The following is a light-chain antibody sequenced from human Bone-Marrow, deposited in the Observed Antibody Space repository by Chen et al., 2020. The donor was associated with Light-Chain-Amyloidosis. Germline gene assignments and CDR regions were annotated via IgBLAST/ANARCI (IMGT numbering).Light chain of an antibody. CDR2: RDT. Sequence: SYELTQPPSVSVSPGQTARITCSGDDLPTKYAYWYQQKPGQAPVLVIHRDTERPSGISERFTGSSTGTTATLINSGVQAEDEADYHCQSADSSGTDEVICGGGRKLTVL. CDR1: DLPTKY. J-gene: IGLJ2*01. CDR3: QSADSSGTDEVI. V-gene: IGLV3-25*03.